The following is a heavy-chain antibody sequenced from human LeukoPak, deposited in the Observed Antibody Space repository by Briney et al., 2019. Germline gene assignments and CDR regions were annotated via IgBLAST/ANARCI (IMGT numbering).Heavy chain of an antibody. CDR3: ARDRYPGGGNSGFDY. V-gene: IGHV3-7*01. CDR2: TKQDGSEK. Sequence: PGGSLRLSCAASGFTFSTYAMSWVRQAPGKGLEWVANTKQDGSEKYYVDSVKGRFTISRDNAKNSLYLQMNSLRAEDTAVYYCARDRYPGGGNSGFDYWGQGTLVTVSS. D-gene: IGHD4-23*01. CDR1: GFTFSTYA. J-gene: IGHJ4*02.